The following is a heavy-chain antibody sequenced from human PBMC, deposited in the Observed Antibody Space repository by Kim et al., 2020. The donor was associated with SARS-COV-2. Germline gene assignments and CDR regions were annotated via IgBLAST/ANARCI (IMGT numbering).Heavy chain of an antibody. CDR1: GFTVSNTY. CDR3: ARETSTYFDY. J-gene: IGHJ4*02. Sequence: GGSLRLSCVVSGFTVSNTYMSWVRQAPGKGLEWVSIIYGGGSTYYADSVKGRFTISRDDSKNTVYLQMNSLRAEDTAVYFCARETSTYFDYWGQGTLVTV. V-gene: IGHV3-66*01. CDR2: IYGGGST.